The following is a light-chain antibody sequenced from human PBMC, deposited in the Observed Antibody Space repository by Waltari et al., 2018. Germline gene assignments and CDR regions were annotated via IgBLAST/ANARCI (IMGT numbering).Light chain of an antibody. J-gene: IGKJ2*01. CDR2: GES. Sequence: EIVMTQPPATLSVSPGASATLSCRASQCVSSNLAWYQQEPGQAPRLLIYGESTKATGSPARFSGSGSGTEFTLTISSLQSEDFAVYYCQQYNNWLLYTFGQGTKLEIK. CDR3: QQYNNWLLYT. CDR1: QCVSSN. V-gene: IGKV3-15*01.